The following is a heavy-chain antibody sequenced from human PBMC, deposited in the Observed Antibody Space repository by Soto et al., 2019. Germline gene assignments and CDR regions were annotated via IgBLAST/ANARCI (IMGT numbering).Heavy chain of an antibody. CDR1: GFTFSSYG. V-gene: IGHV3-30*03. CDR3: ASPKDYGGNSYFDY. J-gene: IGHJ4*02. CDR2: ISYDGSNK. D-gene: IGHD4-17*01. Sequence: ESGGGVVQPGRSLRLSCAASGFTFSSYGMHWVRQAPGKGLEWVAVISYDGSNKNYADSVKGRFTISRDNSKNTLYLQMNSLRAEDTAVYYCASPKDYGGNSYFDYWGQGTLVTVSS.